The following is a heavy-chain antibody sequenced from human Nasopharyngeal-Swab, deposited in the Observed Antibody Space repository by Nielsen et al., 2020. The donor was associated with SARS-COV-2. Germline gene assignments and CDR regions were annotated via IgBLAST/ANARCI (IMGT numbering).Heavy chain of an antibody. CDR1: GYSFTSYW. CDR3: ARLGGIVVVPAAGGIDY. CDR2: IYPGDSDT. J-gene: IGHJ4*02. D-gene: IGHD2-2*01. V-gene: IGHV5-51*01. Sequence: GESLKISFKGSGYSFTSYWIGWVRQMPGKGLEWMGIIYPGDSDTRYSPSFQGQVTISADKSISTAYLQWSSLKASDTAMYYCARLGGIVVVPAAGGIDYWGQGTLVTVSS.